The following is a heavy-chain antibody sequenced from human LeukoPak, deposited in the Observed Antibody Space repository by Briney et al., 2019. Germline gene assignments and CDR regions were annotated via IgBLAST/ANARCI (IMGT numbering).Heavy chain of an antibody. CDR1: GYPFSDHY. D-gene: IGHD5/OR15-5a*01. Sequence: GGSLRLSCAVSGYPFSDHYIDWVRQAPGKGLEWVGQTRNKANNYATEYAASIKGRFIISRDDSRNSVYLQMNSLKTEDTAVYYCLVWKLPFDHWGQGTLVTVSS. CDR3: LVWKLPFDH. V-gene: IGHV3-72*01. J-gene: IGHJ5*02. CDR2: TRNKANNYAT.